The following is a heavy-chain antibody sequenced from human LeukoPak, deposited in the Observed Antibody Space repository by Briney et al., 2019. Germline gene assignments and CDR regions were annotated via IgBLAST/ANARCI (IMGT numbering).Heavy chain of an antibody. CDR2: ISGSGDKS. Sequence: PGGTLRLSCAASGFTFGSYGMNWVRQAPGKGLEWVSVISGSGDKSYYTDSVKGRFTVSRDNSKNTVYLQMNSLRAEDTAVYYCAKDILSSSGWLHQPDYWGQGTLVTVSS. CDR1: GFTFGSYG. V-gene: IGHV3-23*01. J-gene: IGHJ4*02. CDR3: AKDILSSSGWLHQPDY. D-gene: IGHD6-19*01.